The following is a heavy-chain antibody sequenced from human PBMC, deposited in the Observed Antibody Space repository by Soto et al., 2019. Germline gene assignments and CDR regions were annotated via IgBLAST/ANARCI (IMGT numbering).Heavy chain of an antibody. D-gene: IGHD3-10*01. V-gene: IGHV3-33*01. CDR3: ARGLGGGLYYYYYMDV. J-gene: IGHJ6*03. CDR2: IWYDGSNK. Sequence: EGSLRLSCAASGFTFSSYGMHWVRQAPGKGLEWVAVIWYDGSNKYYADSVKGRFTISRDNSKNTLYLQMNSLRAEDTAVYYCARGLGGGLYYYYYMDVWGKGTTVTVSS. CDR1: GFTFSSYG.